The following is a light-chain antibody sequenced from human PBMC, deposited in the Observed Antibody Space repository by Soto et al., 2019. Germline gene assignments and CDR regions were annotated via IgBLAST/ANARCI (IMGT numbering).Light chain of an antibody. Sequence: EIVLTQSPGTLSLSPGESATLSCRASQSVSSSSYLAWYQQKPGQAPRLLIYGASSRATGIPDRFSGSGSGTDFTLTIGRLEPEDSAVYYCQEYGSSRTFGQATTVEIK. V-gene: IGKV3-20*01. CDR3: QEYGSSRT. CDR2: GAS. J-gene: IGKJ1*01. CDR1: QSVSSSSY.